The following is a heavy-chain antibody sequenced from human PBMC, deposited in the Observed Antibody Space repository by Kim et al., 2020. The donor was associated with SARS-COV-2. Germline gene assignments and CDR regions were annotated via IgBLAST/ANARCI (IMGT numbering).Heavy chain of an antibody. J-gene: IGHJ4*02. CDR3: ARDFTH. V-gene: IGHV3-7*03. CDR2: KQGGSGK. Sequence: KQGGSGKYYVESVRWRFSISRDNARNSLDLQMNSLRAEDTAVYYCARDFTHWGQGTLVTVSS.